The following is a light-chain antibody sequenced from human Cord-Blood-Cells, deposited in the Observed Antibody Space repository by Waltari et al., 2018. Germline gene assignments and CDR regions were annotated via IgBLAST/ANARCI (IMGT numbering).Light chain of an antibody. J-gene: IGLJ1*01. CDR3: AAWDDSLNGYV. V-gene: IGLV1-44*01. Sequence: QSVLTQPPSASGTPGQRVTISCSGSSSNIGSNTVNWYQQPPGTAPKLLIYSNKQRPAGAPDRFSGSKSGTSASLAISGLQSEDEADYYCAAWDDSLNGYVFGTGTKVTVL. CDR1: SSNIGSNT. CDR2: SNK.